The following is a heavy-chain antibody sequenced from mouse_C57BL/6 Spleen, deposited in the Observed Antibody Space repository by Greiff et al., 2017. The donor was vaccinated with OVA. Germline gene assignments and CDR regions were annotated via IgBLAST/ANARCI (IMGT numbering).Heavy chain of an antibody. J-gene: IGHJ1*03. V-gene: IGHV1-81*01. CDR3: ARGAITTVNWYFDV. CDR2: IYPRSGNT. Sequence: VKLQESGAELARPGASVKLSCKASGYTFTSYGISWVKQRTGQGLEWIGEIYPRSGNTYYNEKFKGKATLTADKSSSTAYMELRSLTSEDSAVYVCARGAITTVNWYFDVWGTGTTVTVSS. CDR1: GYTFTSYG. D-gene: IGHD1-1*01.